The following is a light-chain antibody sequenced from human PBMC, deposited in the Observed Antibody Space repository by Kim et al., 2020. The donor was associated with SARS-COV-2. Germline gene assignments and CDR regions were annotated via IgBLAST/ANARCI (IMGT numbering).Light chain of an antibody. V-gene: IGLV2-18*02. Sequence: QSALTQPPSVSGSPGQSVTISCTGTSSDVGAYNRVSWYQQSPGTAPKLMIYEASNRPSGVPDRFSGSKSGNTASLTISGLQAEDEGDYYCNSYTTSNTVLFGGRTQLTVL. CDR1: SSDVGAYNR. CDR3: NSYTTSNTVL. J-gene: IGLJ2*01. CDR2: EAS.